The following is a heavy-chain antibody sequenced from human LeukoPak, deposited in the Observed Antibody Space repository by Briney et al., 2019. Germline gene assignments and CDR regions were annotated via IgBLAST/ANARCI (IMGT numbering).Heavy chain of an antibody. CDR1: GFTFSSYA. D-gene: IGHD1-1*01. Sequence: PGRSLRLSCAASGFTFSSYAMHWVRQAPGKGLEWVAVISYDGSNKYYADSVKGRFTISRDNSKNTLYLQMNSLRAEDTAVYYCAKASDGHTTFDYWGQGTLVTVSS. CDR2: ISYDGSNK. V-gene: IGHV3-30*04. J-gene: IGHJ4*02. CDR3: AKASDGHTTFDY.